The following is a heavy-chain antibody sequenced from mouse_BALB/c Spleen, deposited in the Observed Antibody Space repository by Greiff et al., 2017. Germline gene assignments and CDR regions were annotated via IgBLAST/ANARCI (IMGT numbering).Heavy chain of an antibody. Sequence: EVKVVESGGGLVQPGGSRKLSCAASGFTFSSFGMHWVRQAPEKGLEWVAYISSGSSTIYYADTVKGRFTISRDNPKNTLFLQMTSLRSEDTAMYYCASEAYYRYPFAYWGQGTLVTVSA. J-gene: IGHJ3*01. D-gene: IGHD2-14*01. CDR2: ISSGSSTI. CDR1: GFTFSSFG. V-gene: IGHV5-17*02. CDR3: ASEAYYRYPFAY.